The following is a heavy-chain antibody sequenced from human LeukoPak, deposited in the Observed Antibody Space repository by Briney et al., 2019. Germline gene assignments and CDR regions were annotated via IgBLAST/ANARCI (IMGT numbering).Heavy chain of an antibody. V-gene: IGHV3-9*01. J-gene: IGHJ4*02. Sequence: GGSLRLSCAASGFTFDDYAMHWVRQAPGKGLEWVSGISWNSGSIGYADSVKGRFTISRDNAKNSLYLQMNSLRAEDTALYYCARTYYYDSSGYYPAHAPYYFDYWGQGTLVTVSS. CDR2: ISWNSGSI. CDR3: ARTYYYDSSGYYPAHAPYYFDY. CDR1: GFTFDDYA. D-gene: IGHD3-22*01.